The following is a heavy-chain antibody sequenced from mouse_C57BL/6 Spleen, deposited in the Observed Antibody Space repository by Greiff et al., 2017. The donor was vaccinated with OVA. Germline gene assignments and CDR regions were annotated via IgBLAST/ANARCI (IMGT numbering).Heavy chain of an antibody. V-gene: IGHV1-9*01. Sequence: QVHVKQSGAELMKPGASVKLSCKATGYTFTGYWIEWVKQRPGHGLEWIGEILPGSGSTNYNEKFKGKATFTADTSSNTAYMQISSLTTEDSAIYSCASLVWLLRTYYAMDYWGQGTSVTVSS. J-gene: IGHJ4*01. CDR3: ASLVWLLRTYYAMDY. D-gene: IGHD2-3*01. CDR1: GYTFTGYW. CDR2: ILPGSGST.